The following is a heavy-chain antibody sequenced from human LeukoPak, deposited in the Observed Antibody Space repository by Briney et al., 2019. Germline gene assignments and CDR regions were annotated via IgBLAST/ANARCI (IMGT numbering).Heavy chain of an antibody. D-gene: IGHD3-10*01. J-gene: IGHJ3*02. CDR1: GFTFSTYW. Sequence: PGGSLRLSCAASGFTFSTYWMHWVRQAPGKGLVWVSRINSAGCSTSYADSVKGRFTISRDNAKNTLYLQMNSLRAEDTAVYYCARDYYYGSGSSDAFDIWGQGTMVTVSS. CDR3: ARDYYYGSGSSDAFDI. V-gene: IGHV3-74*01. CDR2: INSAGCST.